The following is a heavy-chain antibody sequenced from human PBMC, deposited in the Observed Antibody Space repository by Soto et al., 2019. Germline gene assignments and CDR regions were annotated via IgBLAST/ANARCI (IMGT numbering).Heavy chain of an antibody. Sequence: QLQLQESGSGLVKPSQTLSLTCAVSGGSISSGGHSWSWIRQPPGKGLEWIGYISHSGSTYYNPSLKSPFSTPVYRSKNQFSLKLSSVTAADTAMYYCARVGLFPDYWGQGTLVTVSS. D-gene: IGHD3-10*02. V-gene: IGHV4-30-2*01. J-gene: IGHJ4*02. CDR1: GGSISSGGHS. CDR3: ARVGLFPDY. CDR2: ISHSGST.